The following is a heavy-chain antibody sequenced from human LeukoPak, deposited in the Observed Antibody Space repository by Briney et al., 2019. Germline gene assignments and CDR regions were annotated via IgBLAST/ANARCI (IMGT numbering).Heavy chain of an antibody. Sequence: KPSETLSLTCTVSGGSISSSSYYWGWIRQPPGKGLEWIGSIYYSGSTYYNPSLQSRLTISVDTSKNQFSLKLSSVTAADTAVYYCARKELGIIDYWGQGTLVTVSS. V-gene: IGHV4-39*01. CDR2: IYYSGST. CDR3: ARKELGIIDY. D-gene: IGHD7-27*01. J-gene: IGHJ4*02. CDR1: GGSISSSSYY.